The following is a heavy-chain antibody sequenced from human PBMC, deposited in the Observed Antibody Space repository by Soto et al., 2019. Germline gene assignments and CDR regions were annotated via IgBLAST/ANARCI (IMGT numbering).Heavy chain of an antibody. CDR2: ISYDGSNK. J-gene: IGHJ4*02. CDR1: GFTFSSYA. Sequence: GGSLRLSCAASGFTFSSYAMHWVRQAPGKGLEWVAVISYDGSNKYYADSVKGRFTISRDNSKNTLYLQMNSLRAEDTAVYYCARESRVGAYYDILTGYLDYWGQGTLVTVSS. CDR3: ARESRVGAYYDILTGYLDY. D-gene: IGHD3-9*01. V-gene: IGHV3-30-3*01.